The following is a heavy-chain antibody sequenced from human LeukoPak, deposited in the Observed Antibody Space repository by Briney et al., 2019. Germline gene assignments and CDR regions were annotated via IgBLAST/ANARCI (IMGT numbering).Heavy chain of an antibody. Sequence: ASVKVSCKASGYTFTNYGISWVRQAPGQGLERMGWISAYNGHTKYAQKVQGRVTMTRDTSTSTAYMELRSLRSDDTAVYYCARDGHRRYHYDSSGREDAFDIWGQGTMVTVSS. D-gene: IGHD3-22*01. J-gene: IGHJ3*02. V-gene: IGHV1-18*01. CDR3: ARDGHRRYHYDSSGREDAFDI. CDR1: GYTFTNYG. CDR2: ISAYNGHT.